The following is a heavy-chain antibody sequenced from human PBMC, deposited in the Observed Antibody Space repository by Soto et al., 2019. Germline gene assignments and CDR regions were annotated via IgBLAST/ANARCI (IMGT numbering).Heavy chain of an antibody. V-gene: IGHV3-15*01. CDR2: IKSKTDGGTT. Sequence: GGSLRLSCAASGFTFSNAWMSWVRQAPGKGLEWVGRIKSKTDGGTTDYAAPVKGRFTISRDDSKNTLYLQMNSLKTEDTAVYXCTSTPNVDRDYWVQGTLFTVSS. D-gene: IGHD2-2*01. CDR3: TSTPNVDRDY. CDR1: GFTFSNAW. J-gene: IGHJ4*02.